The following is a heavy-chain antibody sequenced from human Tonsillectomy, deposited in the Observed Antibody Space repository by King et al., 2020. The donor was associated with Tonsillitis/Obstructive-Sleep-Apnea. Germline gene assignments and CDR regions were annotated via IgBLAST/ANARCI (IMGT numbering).Heavy chain of an antibody. CDR2: INHSGST. J-gene: IGHJ4*02. V-gene: IGHV4-34*01. CDR3: ARSGYAHGLTEYYFDY. D-gene: IGHD5-12*01. CDR1: GGSFSGYY. Sequence: VQLQQWGAGLLKPSEPLSLTCAVYGGSFSGYYWSWIRQPPGKGLEWIGEINHSGSTNYNPSLKSRVTISVDTSKNQFSLKLSSVTAADTAVYYCARSGYAHGLTEYYFDYWGQGTLVTVSS.